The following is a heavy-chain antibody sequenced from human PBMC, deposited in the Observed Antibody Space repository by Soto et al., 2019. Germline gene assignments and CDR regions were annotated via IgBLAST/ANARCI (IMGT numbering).Heavy chain of an antibody. D-gene: IGHD6-13*01. CDR1: GGSISSYY. V-gene: IGHV4-59*01. CDR2: IYYSGST. J-gene: IGHJ5*02. CDR3: GREWTRSWGPFAP. Sequence: SETLSLTCTVSGGSISSYYWSWIRQPPGKGLEWIGYIYYSGSTNYNPSLKSRVTISVDTSKNQFSLKLSSVTAADTAVYYCGREWTRSWGPFAPWGQGTLVTVSS.